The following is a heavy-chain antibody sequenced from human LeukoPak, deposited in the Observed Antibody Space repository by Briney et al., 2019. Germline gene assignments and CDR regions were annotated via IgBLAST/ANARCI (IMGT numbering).Heavy chain of an antibody. CDR2: ISSSSSYI. V-gene: IGHV3-21*01. CDR3: ARDISSSYYYYMDV. CDR1: GFTFSSYS. J-gene: IGHJ6*03. Sequence: GGSLRLSCEASGFTFSSYSMNWVRQAPGKGLEWVSSISSSSSYIYYADSVKGRFTISRDNAKNSLYLQMNSLRAEDTAVYYCARDISSSYYYYMDVWGKGTTVTVSS. D-gene: IGHD6-6*01.